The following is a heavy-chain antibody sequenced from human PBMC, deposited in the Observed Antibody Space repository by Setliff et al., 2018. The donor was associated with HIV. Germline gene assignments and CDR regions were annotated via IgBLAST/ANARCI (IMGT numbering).Heavy chain of an antibody. CDR1: GFTFSDYW. V-gene: IGHV3-74*01. CDR3: AKCGGVTCYSASWYFDY. J-gene: IGHJ4*02. Sequence: GGSLRLSCTASGFTFSDYWMHWVRRGPGRGLEWVSRIGRDGTVANYADSVKGRFTISRDNAKNSLFLQMNSLRAEDTAVYYCAKCGGVTCYSASWYFDYWGQGTLVTVSS. D-gene: IGHD2-15*01. CDR2: IGRDGTVA.